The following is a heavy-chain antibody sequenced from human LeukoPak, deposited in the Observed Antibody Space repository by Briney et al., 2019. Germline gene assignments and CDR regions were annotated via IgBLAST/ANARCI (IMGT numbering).Heavy chain of an antibody. CDR2: INHSGST. Sequence: NPSETLSLTCAVYGGSFSGYYWSWIRQPPGKGLEWIGEINHSGSTNYNPSLKSRVTISVDTSKNQFSLKLSSVTAADTAVYYCASGYHLDYWGQGTLVTVSS. V-gene: IGHV4-34*01. D-gene: IGHD2-2*01. J-gene: IGHJ4*02. CDR3: ASGYHLDY. CDR1: GGSFSGYY.